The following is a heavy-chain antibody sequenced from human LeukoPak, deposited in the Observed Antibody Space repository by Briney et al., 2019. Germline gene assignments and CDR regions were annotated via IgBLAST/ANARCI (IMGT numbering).Heavy chain of an antibody. Sequence: PGGSLRLSCAASGFTFSSYAMHWVRQAPGKGLEWVAVISYDGSNKYYADSVKGRFTISRDNSKNTLYLQMNSLRAEDTAVYYCARENGFYFDYWGQGTLVTVSS. CDR3: ARENGFYFDY. CDR2: ISYDGSNK. V-gene: IGHV3-30*07. D-gene: IGHD2-8*01. CDR1: GFTFSSYA. J-gene: IGHJ4*02.